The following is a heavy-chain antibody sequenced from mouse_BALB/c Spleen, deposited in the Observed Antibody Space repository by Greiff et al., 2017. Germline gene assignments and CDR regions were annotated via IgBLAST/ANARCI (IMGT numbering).Heavy chain of an antibody. D-gene: IGHD3-2*01. Sequence: VKLMESGPGLVAPSQSLSITCTVSGFSLSRYSVHWVRQPPGKGLEWLGMIWGGGSTDYNSALKSRLSISKDNSKSQVFLKMNSLQTDDTAMYYCATTARAPRAMDYWGQGTSVTVSS. CDR3: ATTARAPRAMDY. CDR2: IWGGGST. V-gene: IGHV2-6-4*01. CDR1: GFSLSRYS. J-gene: IGHJ4*01.